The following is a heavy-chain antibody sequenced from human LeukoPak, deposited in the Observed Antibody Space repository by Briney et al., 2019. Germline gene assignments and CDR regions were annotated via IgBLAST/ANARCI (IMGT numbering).Heavy chain of an antibody. V-gene: IGHV3-48*03. J-gene: IGHJ4*02. D-gene: IGHD3-3*01. CDR2: ISSSGTTI. CDR1: GFTFGTYD. CDR3: ARDEDYDFWSGYHDY. Sequence: KAGGSLRLSCAASGFTFGTYDMKWVRQAPGKGLEWVSYISSSGTTIYYADSVKGRFTISRDNAKNSLYLQMNSLRAEDTAVYYCARDEDYDFWSGYHDYWGQGTLVTVSS.